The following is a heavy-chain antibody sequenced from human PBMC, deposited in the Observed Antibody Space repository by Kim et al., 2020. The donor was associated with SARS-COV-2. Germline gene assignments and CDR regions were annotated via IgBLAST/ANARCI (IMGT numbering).Heavy chain of an antibody. J-gene: IGHJ4*02. D-gene: IGHD3-9*01. Sequence: GESLKISCKGSGYSFTSYWIDWVRQMPGKGLEWMGIIYPGDSDTRYSPSFQGQVTISADKSISTAYLQWSSLKASDTAMYYCARQGGYYDMLTGYEPFDYWGQGTLVTVSS. CDR1: GYSFTSYW. CDR3: ARQGGYYDMLTGYEPFDY. V-gene: IGHV5-51*01. CDR2: IYPGDSDT.